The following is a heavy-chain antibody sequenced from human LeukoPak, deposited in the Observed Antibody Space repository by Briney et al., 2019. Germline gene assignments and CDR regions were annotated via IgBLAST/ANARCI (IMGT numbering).Heavy chain of an antibody. CDR2: IYTSGST. V-gene: IGHV4-4*07. CDR1: GGSISSYY. J-gene: IGHJ5*02. CDR3: ARNVVPAATSWFDP. D-gene: IGHD2-2*01. Sequence: SETLSLTCTVSGGSISSYYWSWIRQPAGKGLEWIGRIYTSGSTNYNPSLKSRVTMSVDTSKNQFSLKLSSVTAADTAVYYCARNVVPAATSWFDPWGQGALVTVSS.